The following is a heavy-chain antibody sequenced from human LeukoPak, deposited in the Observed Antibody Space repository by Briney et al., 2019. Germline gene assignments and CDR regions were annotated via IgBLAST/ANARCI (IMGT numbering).Heavy chain of an antibody. CDR2: ISGGTT. J-gene: IGHJ4*02. CDR1: GFTFGDYL. CDR3: SRGSGWLSVY. Sequence: GRSLRLSCTASGFTFGDYLMSWFRRAPGKGLEWIGFISGGTTEYAASVKGRFTISRDDSTSIAYLQMNSLTTEDTAVYYCSRGSGWLSVYWGQGTLVTVSS. V-gene: IGHV3-49*03. D-gene: IGHD6-19*01.